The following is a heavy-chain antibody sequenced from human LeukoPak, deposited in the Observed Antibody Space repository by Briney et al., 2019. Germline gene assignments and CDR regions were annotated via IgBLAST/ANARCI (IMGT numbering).Heavy chain of an antibody. V-gene: IGHV1-58*02. CDR1: GFTFTSSA. CDR2: IVVGSGNT. D-gene: IGHD2-2*01. Sequence: GTSVKVSCKASGFTFTSSAMQWVRQARGQRLEWIGWIVVGSGNTNYAQKFQERVTITRDMSTSTAYMELSSLRSEDTAVYYCARGYCSSTSCYKYYFDYWGQGTLVTVSS. CDR3: ARGYCSSTSCYKYYFDY. J-gene: IGHJ4*02.